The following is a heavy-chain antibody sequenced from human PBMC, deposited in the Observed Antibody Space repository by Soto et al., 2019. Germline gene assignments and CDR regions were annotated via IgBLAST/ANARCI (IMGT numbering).Heavy chain of an antibody. CDR3: ARGQATTVSVVLDY. J-gene: IGHJ4*02. Sequence: PSETLCLTSAVYGGTFSGYDWSWIRQPPGKGLEWIGEINHSGSTNYNPSLESRVTISVDTSKNQFSLKLSSVTAADTAVYYCARGQATTVSVVLDYWGQGTLVTVSS. V-gene: IGHV4-34*01. CDR2: INHSGST. D-gene: IGHD4-17*01. CDR1: GGTFSGYD.